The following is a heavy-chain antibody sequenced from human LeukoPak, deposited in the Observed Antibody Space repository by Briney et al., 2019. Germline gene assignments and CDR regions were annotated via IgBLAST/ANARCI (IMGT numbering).Heavy chain of an antibody. D-gene: IGHD6-13*01. CDR2: ISSSSSTI. Sequence: GGSLRLSCAASGFTFSSYSMNWVRQAPGKGLEWVSYISSSSSTIYYADSVKGRFTVSRDNAKNSLYLQMNSLRAEDTAVYYCARDPSGSWYPYYFDYWGQGTLVTVSS. V-gene: IGHV3-48*04. J-gene: IGHJ4*02. CDR1: GFTFSSYS. CDR3: ARDPSGSWYPYYFDY.